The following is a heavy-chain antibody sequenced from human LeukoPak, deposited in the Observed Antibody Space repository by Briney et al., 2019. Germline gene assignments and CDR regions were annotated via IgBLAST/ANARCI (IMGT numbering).Heavy chain of an antibody. D-gene: IGHD3-16*01. CDR1: GGSISSYY. V-gene: IGHV4-59*12. Sequence: PSETLSLTCTVSGGSISSYYWSWIRQPPGKGLEWIGYIYYSGSTNYNPSLKSRVTISVDTSKNQFSLKLSSVPAADTAVYYCARPFYDYVWGSPHYFDYWGQGTLVTVSS. CDR3: ARPFYDYVWGSPHYFDY. J-gene: IGHJ4*02. CDR2: IYYSGST.